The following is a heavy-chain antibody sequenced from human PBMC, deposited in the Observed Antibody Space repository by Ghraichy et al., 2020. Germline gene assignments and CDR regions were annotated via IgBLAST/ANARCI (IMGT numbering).Heavy chain of an antibody. V-gene: IGHV4-59*01. CDR1: GGSISSYC. CDR3: ARDRPGFLEWLSLDP. J-gene: IGHJ5*02. CDR2: IYYSGST. D-gene: IGHD3-3*01. Sequence: SETLSLTCTVSGGSISSYCWSWIRQPPGKGLEWIGYIYYSGSTNYNPSLKSRVTISVDTSKNQFSLKLSSVTAADTAVYYCARDRPGFLEWLSLDPWGQGTLVTVSS.